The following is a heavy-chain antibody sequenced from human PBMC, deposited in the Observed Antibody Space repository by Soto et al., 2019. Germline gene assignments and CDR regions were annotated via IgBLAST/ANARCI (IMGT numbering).Heavy chain of an antibody. J-gene: IGHJ6*02. D-gene: IGHD3-22*01. CDR2: IYYSGST. V-gene: IGHV4-31*03. CDR3: ARGGYDSSGYYRDYYYYGMDV. CDR1: GGSISSGGYY. Sequence: SETLSLTCTVSGGSISSGGYYWSWIRQHPGKGLEWIGYIYYSGSTYYNPSLKSRVTISVDTSKNQFSLKLSSVTAADTAVYYCARGGYDSSGYYRDYYYYGMDVWGQGTTVTVSS.